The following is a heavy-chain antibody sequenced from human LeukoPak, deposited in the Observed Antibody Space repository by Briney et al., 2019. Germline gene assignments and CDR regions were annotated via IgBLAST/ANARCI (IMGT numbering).Heavy chain of an antibody. CDR1: GYTFTSYY. CDR2: ISAYNGNT. CDR3: ARERSYCSSTSCYFYGMDV. Sequence: ASVKVSCKASGYTFTSYYMHWVRQAPGQGLEWMGWISAYNGNTNYAQKLQGRVTMTTDTSTSTAYMELRSLRSDDTAVYYCARERSYCSSTSCYFYGMDVWGQGTTVTVSS. J-gene: IGHJ6*02. V-gene: IGHV1-18*04. D-gene: IGHD2-2*01.